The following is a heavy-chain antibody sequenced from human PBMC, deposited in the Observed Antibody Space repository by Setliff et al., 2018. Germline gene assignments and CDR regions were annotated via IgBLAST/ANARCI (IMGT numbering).Heavy chain of an antibody. CDR3: ARPLEESFGGVRDSDAFDV. Sequence: SETLSLTCTVSGGSIRSSYYYWGCIRQPPGKGLEWIGSIYYNGSTHFNPSLKSRVAISVDTSKNLLSLRVNSVTATDTAVYYCARPLEESFGGVRDSDAFDVWGQGTMVTVSS. J-gene: IGHJ3*01. V-gene: IGHV4-39*01. D-gene: IGHD3-16*01. CDR2: IYYNGST. CDR1: GGSIRSSYYY.